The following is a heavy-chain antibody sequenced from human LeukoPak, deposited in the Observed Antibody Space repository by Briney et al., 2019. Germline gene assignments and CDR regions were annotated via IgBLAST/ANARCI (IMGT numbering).Heavy chain of an antibody. D-gene: IGHD6-19*01. J-gene: IGHJ4*02. CDR1: GYTFTSYY. CDR2: INPSGGST. V-gene: IGHV1-46*01. Sequence: ASVRVSCKASGYTFTSYYMHWVRQAPGQGLEWMGIINPSGGSTSYAQKFQGRVTMTRDTSTSTAYMELRSLRSDDTAVYYCARDDAVAGTRGNFDYWGQGTLVTVSS. CDR3: ARDDAVAGTRGNFDY.